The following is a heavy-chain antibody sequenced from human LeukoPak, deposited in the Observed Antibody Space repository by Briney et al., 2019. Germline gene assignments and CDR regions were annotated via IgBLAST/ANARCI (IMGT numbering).Heavy chain of an antibody. D-gene: IGHD6-19*01. CDR2: IDHSGST. J-gene: IGHJ4*02. V-gene: IGHV4-34*01. Sequence: SETLSLTCAVYGGSFSGYYWSWIRQPPGKGLEWIGEIDHSGSTNYNPSLKSRVTISVDTSKNQFSLKLSSVTAADTAVYYCARGSSGWYTIRYYFDYWGQGTLVTVSS. CDR1: GGSFSGYY. CDR3: ARGSSGWYTIRYYFDY.